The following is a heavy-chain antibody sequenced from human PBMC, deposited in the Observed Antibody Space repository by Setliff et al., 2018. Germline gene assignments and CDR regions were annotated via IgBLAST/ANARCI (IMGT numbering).Heavy chain of an antibody. CDR1: GYTFTGYY. CDR2: INPNSGGT. Sequence: GASVKVSCKASGYTFTGYYMHWVRQAPGQGLEWMGWINPNSGGTNYAQKFQGWVTMTRDTSISTAYMELSRLRSDDTAVYYCARGRDLWSGYLVYWGQGTLVTVSS. CDR3: ARGRDLWSGYLVY. J-gene: IGHJ4*02. D-gene: IGHD3-3*01. V-gene: IGHV1-2*04.